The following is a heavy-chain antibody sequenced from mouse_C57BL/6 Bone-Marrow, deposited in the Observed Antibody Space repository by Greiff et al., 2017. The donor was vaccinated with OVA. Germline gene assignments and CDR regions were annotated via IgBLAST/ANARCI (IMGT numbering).Heavy chain of an antibody. V-gene: IGHV1-26*01. D-gene: IGHD2-1*01. J-gene: IGHJ2*01. CDR3: ARSLLSLH. Sequence: VQLQQSGPELVKPGASVKISCKASGYTFTDYYMNWVKQSHGKSLEWIGDINPNNGGTSYNQKFKGKATLTVDKSSSTAYMELRSLTSEDSAVYYCARSLLSLHWGQGTTLTVSS. CDR1: GYTFTDYY. CDR2: INPNNGGT.